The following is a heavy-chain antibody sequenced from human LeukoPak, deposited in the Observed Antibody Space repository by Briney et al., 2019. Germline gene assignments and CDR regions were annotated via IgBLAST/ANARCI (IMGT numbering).Heavy chain of an antibody. V-gene: IGHV3-74*01. CDR2: INSDGSST. CDR1: GFTFSSYW. D-gene: IGHD1-26*01. J-gene: IGHJ5*02. Sequence: PGGSLRLSCAASGFTFSSYWMHWVRQAPGKVLVWVSRINSDGSSTNYADSVKGRFTVSRDNAKNTLYLQMNSLRAEDTAVYYCAKDYEPLVGVHRWGDWFDPWGQGTLVTVSS. CDR3: AKDYEPLVGVHRWGDWFDP.